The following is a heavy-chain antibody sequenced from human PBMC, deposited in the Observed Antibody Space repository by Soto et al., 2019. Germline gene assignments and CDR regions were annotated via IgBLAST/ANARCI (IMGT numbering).Heavy chain of an antibody. Sequence: ASVKGSCKASGYTLTSYGISWVRQATGQGLEWMGWMNPNSGNTDYAQKFQGRVTMTRNTSISTAYMELSSLRSEDTGVYYCASGWGNWFDPWGQGTLVTVSS. J-gene: IGHJ5*02. CDR2: MNPNSGNT. CDR3: ASGWGNWFDP. D-gene: IGHD3-16*01. CDR1: GYTLTSYG. V-gene: IGHV1-8*02.